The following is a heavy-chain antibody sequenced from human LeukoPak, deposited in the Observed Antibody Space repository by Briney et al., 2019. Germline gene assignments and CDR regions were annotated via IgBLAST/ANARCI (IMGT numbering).Heavy chain of an antibody. CDR3: ARAAEPYSNYVGNRFDP. J-gene: IGHJ5*02. Sequence: GGSLRLSCAASGFTFSSYAMHWVRQAPGKGLEWVAVISYDGSNKYYADSVKGRFTISRDNSKNTLYLQMNSLRAEDTAVYYCARAAEPYSNYVGNRFDPWGQGTLVTVSS. CDR2: ISYDGSNK. D-gene: IGHD4-11*01. V-gene: IGHV3-30*01. CDR1: GFTFSSYA.